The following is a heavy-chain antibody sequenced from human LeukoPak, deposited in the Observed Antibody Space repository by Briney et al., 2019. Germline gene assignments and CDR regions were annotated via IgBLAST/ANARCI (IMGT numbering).Heavy chain of an antibody. CDR1: GYTFTSYY. Sequence: ASVKVSCKASGYTFTSYYMHWVRQAPGQGLEWMGWINPNGGGTNYVQKFQGRVTMTRDTSISTAYMELSRLRSDDTAVYYCARGDEYHYYYYYMDVWGKGTTVTVSS. CDR3: ARGDEYHYYYYYMDV. V-gene: IGHV1-2*02. D-gene: IGHD2-2*02. J-gene: IGHJ6*03. CDR2: INPNGGGT.